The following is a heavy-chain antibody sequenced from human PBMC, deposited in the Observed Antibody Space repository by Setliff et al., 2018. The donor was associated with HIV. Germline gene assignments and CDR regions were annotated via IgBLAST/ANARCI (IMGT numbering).Heavy chain of an antibody. V-gene: IGHV1-24*01. CDR2: FDPEDRET. D-gene: IGHD3-22*01. Sequence: ASVKVSCKVSGYSLTDLSIHWVRQAPGKGLEWMGGFDPEDRETVYAQKLQGRVTMTEDTSTDTAYMELSSLRSEDTAMYYCATIRAYYYDSSGQEYFQYWGHGTLVTVSS. CDR3: ATIRAYYYDSSGQEYFQY. J-gene: IGHJ1*01. CDR1: GYSLTDLS.